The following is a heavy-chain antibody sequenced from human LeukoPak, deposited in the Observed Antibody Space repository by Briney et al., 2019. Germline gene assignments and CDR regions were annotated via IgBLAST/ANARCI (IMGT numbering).Heavy chain of an antibody. CDR2: MNPNSGNT. CDR3: TTYYYDSSGYYLGDWFDP. D-gene: IGHD3-22*01. Sequence: ASVKVSCEASGYTFTSYDINWVRQATGQGLEWMGWMNPNSGNTGYAQKFQGRVTMTRNTSISTAYMELSSLRSEDTAVYYCTTYYYDSSGYYLGDWFDPWGQGTLVTVSS. V-gene: IGHV1-8*01. J-gene: IGHJ5*02. CDR1: GYTFTSYD.